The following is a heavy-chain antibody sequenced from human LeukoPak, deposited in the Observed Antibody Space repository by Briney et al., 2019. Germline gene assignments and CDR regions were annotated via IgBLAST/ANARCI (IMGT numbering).Heavy chain of an antibody. CDR1: GFTFSSYA. CDR2: ISYDGSNK. J-gene: IGHJ4*02. D-gene: IGHD3-22*01. CDR3: AKGDYYDSSGYYSHDFDY. V-gene: IGHV3-30-3*01. Sequence: GGSLRLSCAASGFTFSSYAMHWVRQAPGKGLEWVAVISYDGSNKYYADSVKGRFTISRDNSKNTLYLQMNSLRAEDTAVYYCAKGDYYDSSGYYSHDFDYWGQGTLVTVSS.